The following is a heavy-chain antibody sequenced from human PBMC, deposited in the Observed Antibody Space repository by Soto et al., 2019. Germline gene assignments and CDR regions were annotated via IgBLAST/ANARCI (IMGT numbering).Heavy chain of an antibody. V-gene: IGHV4-59*01. CDR3: AKGGWSLDY. J-gene: IGHJ4*02. CDR1: GGSISNSY. CDR2: IYYSGTT. Sequence: QVQLQESGPGLVKPSETLSLTCTVSGGSISNSYWSWIRQPPGKGLEWIGFIYYSGTTNYNPSLKSRLTILVDTSKNQFSLKLTSVTAADTAIYYCAKGGWSLDYWGPGTLVTVSS. D-gene: IGHD2-15*01.